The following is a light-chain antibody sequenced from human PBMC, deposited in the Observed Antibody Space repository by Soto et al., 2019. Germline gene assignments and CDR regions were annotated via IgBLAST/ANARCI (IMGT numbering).Light chain of an antibody. CDR1: QSVLYSSNSKNY. Sequence: DIVLTQSPDSLAVSLGERATINCKSRQSVLYSSNSKNYLAWYQQKPGQPPKLLIYWASTRESGVPDRFSGIGSETDFTLTISSLQAEDVAVYFCHQYYLTPYTCGQGTKLEIK. V-gene: IGKV4-1*01. CDR3: HQYYLTPYT. J-gene: IGKJ2*01. CDR2: WAS.